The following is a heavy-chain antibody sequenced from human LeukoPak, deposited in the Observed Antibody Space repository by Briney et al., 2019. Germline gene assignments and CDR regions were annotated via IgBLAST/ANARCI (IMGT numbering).Heavy chain of an antibody. Sequence: GGSLRLSCATSGFPFSDFSMSWVRQAPGKGLEWISTTNSGGTSTYYTESVKGRFTISRDNSKNTLYLQMSSLRVEDTAVYYCAKQSYARSLGEGGPGTLVSVSS. CDR2: TNSGGTST. D-gene: IGHD2-8*01. CDR3: AKQSYARSLGE. J-gene: IGHJ4*02. V-gene: IGHV3-23*01. CDR1: GFPFSDFS.